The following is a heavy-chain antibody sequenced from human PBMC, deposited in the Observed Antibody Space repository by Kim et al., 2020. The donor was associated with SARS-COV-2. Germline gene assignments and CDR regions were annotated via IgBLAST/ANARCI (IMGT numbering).Heavy chain of an antibody. Sequence: SETLSLTCAVYGGSFSGYYWSWIRQPPGKGLEWIGEINHSGSTNYNPSLKSRVTISVDTSKNQFSLKLSSVTTADTAVYYCATYRAVGVVDYWGQGTLVTVSS. J-gene: IGHJ4*02. CDR2: INHSGST. V-gene: IGHV4-34*01. CDR3: ATYRAVGVVDY. CDR1: GGSFSGYY. D-gene: IGHD3-16*01.